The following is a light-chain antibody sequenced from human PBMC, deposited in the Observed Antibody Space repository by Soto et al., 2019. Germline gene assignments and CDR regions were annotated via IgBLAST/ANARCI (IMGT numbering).Light chain of an antibody. CDR1: QSISSW. J-gene: IGKJ1*01. V-gene: IGKV1-5*01. Sequence: DIQMTQSLSTLSASVGDRVTITCRASQSISSWLAWYQQKPGKAPKLLIYDASSLESGVPSRFSCSGSGTEFTLTISSLQPDDFATYYCQQYNSYWTFGQGTKVEIK. CDR3: QQYNSYWT. CDR2: DAS.